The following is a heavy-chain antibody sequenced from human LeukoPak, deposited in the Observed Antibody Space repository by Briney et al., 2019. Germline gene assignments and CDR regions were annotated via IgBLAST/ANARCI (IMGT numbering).Heavy chain of an antibody. CDR3: AREGGTRVFRHGMDV. Sequence: GGSLRLSCAASGLTFSNYAMSWVRQAPGKGLEWVSYISSSGSTIYYADSVKGRFTISRDNAKNSLYLQMNSLRAEDTAVYYCAREGGTRVFRHGMDVWGQGTTVTVSS. D-gene: IGHD2-21*01. CDR2: ISSSGSTI. CDR1: GLTFSNYA. V-gene: IGHV3-11*01. J-gene: IGHJ6*02.